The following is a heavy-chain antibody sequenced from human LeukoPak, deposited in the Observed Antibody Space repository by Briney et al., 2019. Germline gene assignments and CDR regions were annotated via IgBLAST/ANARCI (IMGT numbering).Heavy chain of an antibody. Sequence: PGGSLRLSCSPSGFTLASYSMSWVRQAPGKGLEWVSVIYTGGSTYYADSVKGRFTISRDNSKNTLYLQMNSLRAEDTAVYYCASAKNYYYYMDVWGKGTTVTVSS. V-gene: IGHV3-53*01. CDR2: IYTGGST. J-gene: IGHJ6*03. CDR3: ASAKNYYYYMDV. CDR1: GFTLASYS.